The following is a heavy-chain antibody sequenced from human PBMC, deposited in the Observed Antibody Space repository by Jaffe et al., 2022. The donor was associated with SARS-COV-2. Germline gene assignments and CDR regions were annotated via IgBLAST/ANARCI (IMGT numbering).Heavy chain of an antibody. CDR3: SRYCSGGNCYLGGFDY. CDR2: IRSKSYSGTT. CDR1: GFVFADYT. V-gene: IGHV3-49*03. D-gene: IGHD2-15*01. Sequence: EVQLVESGGGLVQPGRSLRLSCTGSGFVFADYTMSWFRQAPGKGLEWVGFIRSKSYSGTTEYAASVKGRFTISRDDSESTAYLQMNSLKTEDTALYYCSRYCSGGNCYLGGFDYWGQGTLVTVSS. J-gene: IGHJ4*02.